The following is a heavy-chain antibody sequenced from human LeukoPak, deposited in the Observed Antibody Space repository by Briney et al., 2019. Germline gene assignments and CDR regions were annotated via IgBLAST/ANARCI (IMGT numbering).Heavy chain of an antibody. CDR3: ARPGAIRYYYYGMDV. V-gene: IGHV4-39*01. CDR1: GGSISSSSYY. CDR2: IYYSGST. Sequence: SETLSLTCTVSGGSISSSSYYWGWIRQPPGKGLEWIGSIYYSGSTYYNPSLKSRVTISVDTSKNQFSLKLSSVTAADTAVYYCARPGAIRYYYYGMDVWGQGTTVTVS. D-gene: IGHD1-26*01. J-gene: IGHJ6*02.